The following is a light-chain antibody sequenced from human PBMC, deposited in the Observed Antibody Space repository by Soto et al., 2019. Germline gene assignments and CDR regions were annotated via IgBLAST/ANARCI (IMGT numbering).Light chain of an antibody. V-gene: IGKV1-39*01. CDR2: XAS. Sequence: IHMTQSPSSLPASVRDRITMTXRASQSISHHFNWYQQQPGKGPNXXIYXASILQRGVPSRFSGSGSGRDFTLTISSLQAEDFETYYCQQSYSTSTFGQGTRLEIK. J-gene: IGKJ5*01. CDR1: QSISHH. CDR3: QQSYSTST.